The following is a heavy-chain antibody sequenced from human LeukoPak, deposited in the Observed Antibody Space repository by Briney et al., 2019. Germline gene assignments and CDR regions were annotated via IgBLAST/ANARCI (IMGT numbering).Heavy chain of an antibody. J-gene: IGHJ4*02. CDR1: GYIFTSHY. Sequence: ASVKVSCKASGYIFTSHYMHWVRQAPGQGLEWKGMINPSGGSTSYAQKFQGRVTMTRDTSTSTVYLELSSLRSEDTAVYYCARAYSSSSPFDYWGQGTLVTVSS. D-gene: IGHD6-6*01. CDR2: INPSGGST. V-gene: IGHV1-46*01. CDR3: ARAYSSSSPFDY.